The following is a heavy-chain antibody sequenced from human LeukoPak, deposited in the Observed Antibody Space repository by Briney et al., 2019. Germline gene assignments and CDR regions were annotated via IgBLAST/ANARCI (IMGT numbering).Heavy chain of an antibody. V-gene: IGHV4-38-2*01. CDR1: GYSISSGYY. J-gene: IGHJ4*02. D-gene: IGHD3-22*01. Sequence: SETLSLTCAVSGYSISSGYYWGWIRQPPGKGLEWIGSIYHSGSTYYNPSLKSRVTISVDTSKNQFSLKLSSVTAAGTAVYYCARLRITMIVVVTVFDYWGQGTLVTVSS. CDR3: ARLRITMIVVVTVFDY. CDR2: IYHSGST.